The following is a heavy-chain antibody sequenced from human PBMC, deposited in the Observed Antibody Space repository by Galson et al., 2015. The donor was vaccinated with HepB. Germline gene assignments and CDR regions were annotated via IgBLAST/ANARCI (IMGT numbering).Heavy chain of an antibody. D-gene: IGHD3-22*01. CDR3: ARDRADSFDFDY. Sequence: SLRLSCAASGFTVSSNYMSWVRQAPGKGLEWVSVIYSGGSTYYADSVKGRFTISRDNSKNTLYLQMNSLRAEDTAVYYCARDRADSFDFDYWGQGTLVTVSS. CDR2: IYSGGST. V-gene: IGHV3-66*02. CDR1: GFTVSSNY. J-gene: IGHJ4*02.